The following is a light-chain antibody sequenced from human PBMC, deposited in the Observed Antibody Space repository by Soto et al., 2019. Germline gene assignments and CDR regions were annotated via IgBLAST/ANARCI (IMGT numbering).Light chain of an antibody. V-gene: IGLV2-8*01. CDR3: SAYAGRNNVV. Sequence: QSVLTQPPSASGSPGQSVTISCTGTTSDVGGYDYVAWYQQNPGKAPKLIIYDISKRPSGVPDRFSGSKSGNTASLTVSGLQAEDEADYYCSAYAGRNNVVFGGGTKLTVL. CDR1: TSDVGGYDY. CDR2: DIS. J-gene: IGLJ2*01.